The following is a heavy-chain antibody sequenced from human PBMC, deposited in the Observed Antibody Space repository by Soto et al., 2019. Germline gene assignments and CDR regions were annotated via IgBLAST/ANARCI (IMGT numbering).Heavy chain of an antibody. V-gene: IGHV3-30*18. CDR2: ISYDGSNK. CDR1: GFTFSSYG. CDR3: AKPVGSGYYYALLYYFDY. Sequence: QVQLVESGGGVVQPGRSLRLSCAASGFTFSSYGMHWVRQAPGKGLEWVAVISYDGSNKYYADSVKGRFTISRDNSKNTLYLQMNSLRAEDTAVYYCAKPVGSGYYYALLYYFDYWGQGTLVTVSS. J-gene: IGHJ4*02. D-gene: IGHD3-22*01.